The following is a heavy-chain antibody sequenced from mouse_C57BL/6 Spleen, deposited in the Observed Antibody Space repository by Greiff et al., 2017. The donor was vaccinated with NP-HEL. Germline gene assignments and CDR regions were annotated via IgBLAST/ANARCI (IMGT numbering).Heavy chain of an antibody. V-gene: IGHV5-17*01. J-gene: IGHJ1*03. Sequence: EVQVVESGGGLVKPGGSLKLSCAASGFTFSDYGMHWVRQAPEKGLEWVAYISSGSSTIYYADTVKGRFTISRDNAKNTLFLQMTSLRSEDTAMYYCARREIYYYGSSPYWYFDVWGTGTTVTVSS. CDR1: GFTFSDYG. D-gene: IGHD1-1*01. CDR2: ISSGSSTI. CDR3: ARREIYYYGSSPYWYFDV.